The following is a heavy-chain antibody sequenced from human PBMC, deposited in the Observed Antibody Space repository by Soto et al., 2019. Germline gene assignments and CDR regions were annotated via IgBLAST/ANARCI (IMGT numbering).Heavy chain of an antibody. CDR2: IIPIFGTA. CDR1: GDTFSSYA. J-gene: IGHJ6*02. V-gene: IGHV1-69*13. Sequence: SVKVSCKASGDTFSSYAISWVRQAPGQGLEWMGGIIPIFGTANYAQKFQGRVTITADESTSTAYMELSSLRSEDTAVYYCARDGSGYRSRASPMDVWGQGTTVTV. CDR3: ARDGSGYRSRASPMDV. D-gene: IGHD3-22*01.